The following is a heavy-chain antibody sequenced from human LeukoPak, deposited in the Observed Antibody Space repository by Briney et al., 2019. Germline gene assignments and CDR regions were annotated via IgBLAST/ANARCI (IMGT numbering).Heavy chain of an antibody. CDR1: GDSINNSNYY. CDR3: ARLLAFFLGATSSFDY. CDR2: IYYSGST. D-gene: IGHD1-26*01. J-gene: IGHJ4*02. V-gene: IGHV4-39*01. Sequence: SETLSLTCTVSGDSINNSNYYWGWIRQPPGKGLEWIGSIYYSGSTYYNPSLKSRVTISVDTSKNQFSLKLSSVTAADTAVYYCARLLAFFLGATSSFDYWGQGTLVTVSS.